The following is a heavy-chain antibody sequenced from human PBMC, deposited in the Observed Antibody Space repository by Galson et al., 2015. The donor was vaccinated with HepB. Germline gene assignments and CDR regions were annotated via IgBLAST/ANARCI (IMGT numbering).Heavy chain of an antibody. CDR1: GFTFSNAW. J-gene: IGHJ3*02. Sequence: SLRLSCAASGFTFSNAWMNWVRQAPGKGLEWVGRIKSKTDGGTTDYAAPVKGRFTISRDDSKNTLYLQMNSLKTEDTAVYYCTTVNWNDYLGAFDIWGQGTMVTVSS. CDR3: TTVNWNDYLGAFDI. V-gene: IGHV3-15*07. D-gene: IGHD1-1*01. CDR2: IKSKTDGGTT.